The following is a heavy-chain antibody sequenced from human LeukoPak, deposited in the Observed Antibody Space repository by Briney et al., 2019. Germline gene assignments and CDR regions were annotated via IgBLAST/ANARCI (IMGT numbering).Heavy chain of an antibody. D-gene: IGHD2-15*01. J-gene: IGHJ6*02. V-gene: IGHV4-39*01. Sequence: SETLSLTCTVSGDSMTSSNHSWVWIRQPPGKGLEWIGSIYYGGSTYYNPSLKSRVTISQDTSKNQFSLKVSSVTAADTAVYHCARRSHCTGGSCYPVWGQGTTVTVSS. CDR1: GDSMTSSNHS. CDR3: ARRSHCTGGSCYPV. CDR2: IYYGGST.